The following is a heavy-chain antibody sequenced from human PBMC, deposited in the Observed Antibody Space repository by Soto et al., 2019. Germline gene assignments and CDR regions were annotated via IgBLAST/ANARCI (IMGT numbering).Heavy chain of an antibody. V-gene: IGHV4-59*01. CDR1: SGSMSGYY. Sequence: SETLSLTCTVSSGSMSGYYWNWIRQPPGKGLEWIGYIYYSGSTNYNPSLKSRVTISVDTSRNQFSLKLSSVTAADTAVYYCARAGDYDFWSGYSNDAFDIWGQGTMVTVSS. J-gene: IGHJ3*02. D-gene: IGHD3-3*01. CDR2: IYYSGST. CDR3: ARAGDYDFWSGYSNDAFDI.